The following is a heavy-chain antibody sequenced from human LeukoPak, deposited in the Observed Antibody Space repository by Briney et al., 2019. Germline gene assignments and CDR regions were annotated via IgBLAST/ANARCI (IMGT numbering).Heavy chain of an antibody. CDR3: ARGGNYYDSSGYYFRDDLDY. V-gene: IGHV1-46*01. D-gene: IGHD3-22*01. Sequence: ASVKVSCKASRYTFTSYYMHWVRQAPGQGLEWMGIINPSGGSTSYAQKFQGRVTMTRDTSTSTVYMELSSLRSEDTAVYYCARGGNYYDSSGYYFRDDLDYWGQGTLVTVSS. J-gene: IGHJ4*02. CDR1: RYTFTSYY. CDR2: INPSGGST.